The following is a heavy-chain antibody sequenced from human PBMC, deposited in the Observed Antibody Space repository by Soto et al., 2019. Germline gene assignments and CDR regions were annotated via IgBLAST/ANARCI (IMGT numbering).Heavy chain of an antibody. CDR1: GGSFKRGRYS. CDR2: VYYTGRN. CDR3: ARYFAYFDS. Sequence: EALTLTCTVSGGSFKRGRYSWSWIRQPPGKGVEWIGYVYYTGRNSYTPSLISRVPISMDTSKNQFSLNLASVPAADTAVYFPARYFAYFDSLGQGTLVTASS. D-gene: IGHD3-9*01. J-gene: IGHJ4*02. V-gene: IGHV4-61*01.